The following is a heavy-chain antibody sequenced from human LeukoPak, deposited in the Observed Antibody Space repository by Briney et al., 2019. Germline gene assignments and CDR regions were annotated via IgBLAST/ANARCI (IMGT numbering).Heavy chain of an antibody. Sequence: GGSLRLSCAASGFTFSTYWMSWVRQTPGKGLEWVANIKEDGSRQYYVDSVKGRFTISRDNAKNSLYLQMNSLRVEDTAVYYCARDGGSYDFWGQGTLVTVSS. CDR2: IKEDGSRQ. CDR1: GFTFSTYW. V-gene: IGHV3-7*01. J-gene: IGHJ4*02. CDR3: ARDGGSYDF. D-gene: IGHD2-15*01.